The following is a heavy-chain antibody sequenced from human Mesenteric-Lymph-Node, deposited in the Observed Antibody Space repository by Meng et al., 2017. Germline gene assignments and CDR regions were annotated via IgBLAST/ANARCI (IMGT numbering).Heavy chain of an antibody. V-gene: IGHV3-23*01. D-gene: IGHD3-22*01. CDR1: GFTFSSYA. J-gene: IGHJ4*02. Sequence: GESLKISCAVSGFTFSSYAMSWVRQAPGKGLEWVSTISGSGGNPYYADSVKGRFTISRDNSKNTLYLQMNSLRAEDTAIYYCAKDLRLDYYDSTGYYGTYYFDYWGQGSLVTVSS. CDR2: ISGSGGNP. CDR3: AKDLRLDYYDSTGYYGTYYFDY.